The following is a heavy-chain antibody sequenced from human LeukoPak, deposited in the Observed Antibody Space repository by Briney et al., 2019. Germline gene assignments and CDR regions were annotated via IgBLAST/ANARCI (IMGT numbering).Heavy chain of an antibody. CDR3: ARHSGGTYYVSLDP. CDR1: GGSFSGYY. CDR2: INHSGST. J-gene: IGHJ5*02. D-gene: IGHD1-26*01. Sequence: SETLSLTCAVYGGSFSGYYWSWTRQPPGKGLEWIGEINHSGSTNQNPSLKSRVTISVDTSKNQFSLKLSSVTAADTAVYYCARHSGGTYYVSLDPWGQGTLVTVSS. V-gene: IGHV4-34*01.